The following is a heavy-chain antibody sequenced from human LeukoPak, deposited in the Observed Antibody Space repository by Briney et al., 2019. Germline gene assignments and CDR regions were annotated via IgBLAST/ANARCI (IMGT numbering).Heavy chain of an antibody. D-gene: IGHD3-10*01. CDR1: GGSFTSYY. CDR3: ARGRRGPDY. CDR2: IYDSGTT. V-gene: IGHV4-59*08. Sequence: PSETLSLTCTVSGGSFTSYYWTWIRQPPGKGLEWIGYIYDSGTTNYNPSLKSRVTISVDRSKNQFSLKLSSVTAADTAVYYCARGRRGPDYWGQGTRVTVSS. J-gene: IGHJ4*02.